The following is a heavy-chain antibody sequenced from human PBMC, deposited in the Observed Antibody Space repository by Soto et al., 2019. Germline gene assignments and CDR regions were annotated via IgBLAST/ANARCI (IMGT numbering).Heavy chain of an antibody. V-gene: IGHV3-23*01. CDR1: GFTFSSYA. CDR2: ISDNGGSK. CDR3: AKGANQAGGYFDY. D-gene: IGHD6-13*01. J-gene: IGHJ4*02. Sequence: PGGSLRLSCAASGFTFSSYAMNWVRQAPGKGLEWVTVISDNGGSKYYADSVKGRFTISRDNSKNTLYLQMNSLRAEDTAVYYCAKGANQAGGYFDYWGQGTLVTVSS.